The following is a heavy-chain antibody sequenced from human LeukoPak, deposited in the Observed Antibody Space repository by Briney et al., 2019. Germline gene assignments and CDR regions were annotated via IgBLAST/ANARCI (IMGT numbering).Heavy chain of an antibody. V-gene: IGHV5-51*01. CDR2: IYPGDSDT. CDR1: GYSFTNYW. D-gene: IGHD3-22*01. CDR3: ASFPYYYDSSGPGPFFDH. J-gene: IGHJ4*02. Sequence: GASLEISWKGSGYSFTNYWIGWVRQMPGKGLEWMGVIYPGDSDTRYSPSFQGQVTISADKSISTAYLQWSSLKASDTAMYYCASFPYYYDSSGPGPFFDHWGQGTLVTVSS.